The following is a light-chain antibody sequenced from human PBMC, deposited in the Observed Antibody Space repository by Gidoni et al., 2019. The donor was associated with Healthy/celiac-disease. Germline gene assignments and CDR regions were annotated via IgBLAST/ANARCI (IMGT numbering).Light chain of an antibody. J-gene: IGLJ2*01. CDR1: SGSIASNY. CDR3: QSYDSSNVV. V-gene: IGLV6-57*01. CDR2: EDN. Sequence: NFMLTQPHSVSESPGKTVTSSCTRSSGSIASNYVQWYQQLPGSSPTTVLYEDNQRPSGVPDRFSGSIDSSSNSASLTISGLKTEDEADYYCQSYDSSNVVFGGGTKLTVL.